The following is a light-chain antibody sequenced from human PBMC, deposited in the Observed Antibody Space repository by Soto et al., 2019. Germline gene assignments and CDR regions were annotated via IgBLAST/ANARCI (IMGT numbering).Light chain of an antibody. CDR3: QQYGSSGT. J-gene: IGKJ1*01. CDR2: GAT. V-gene: IGKV3-20*01. Sequence: EIVMTHSPATLSVSPRERATLSCRASQSVSSNLAWYQQKPGQAPRLLIHGATTRATGIPDRFSGSGSGTDFTLTISRLEPEDFAVYYCQQYGSSGTFGQGTKVDIK. CDR1: QSVSSN.